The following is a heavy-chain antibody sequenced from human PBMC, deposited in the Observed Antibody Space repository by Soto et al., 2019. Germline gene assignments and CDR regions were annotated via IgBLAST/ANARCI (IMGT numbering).Heavy chain of an antibody. CDR2: IDPNDSYN. V-gene: IGHV5-10-1*01. CDR3: ARRYCTSTGCYLYFDH. D-gene: IGHD2-2*01. Sequence: GESLKISCKGSGYSFTSYWISWVRQMPGKGLEWMGRIDPNDSYNNYSPSFQGHVTISADKSISTAYLQWSSLKASDTAMYYCARRYCTSTGCYLYFDHWGQGTLVTVSS. J-gene: IGHJ4*02. CDR1: GYSFTSYW.